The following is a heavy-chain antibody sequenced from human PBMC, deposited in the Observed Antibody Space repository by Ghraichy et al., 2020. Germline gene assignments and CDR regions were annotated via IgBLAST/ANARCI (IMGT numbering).Heavy chain of an antibody. V-gene: IGHV3-30*18. J-gene: IGHJ4*02. Sequence: GGSLRLSCAASGFTFSGHGMHWVRQAPGKALEWVAVISYDGSATDYTDSVKGRFAISRDNSKNTLYLQMNSLIAEDTAVYYCAKEGHHYASGNRKAHFDYWGQGTLVTISA. CDR2: ISYDGSAT. D-gene: IGHD3-10*01. CDR3: AKEGHHYASGNRKAHFDY. CDR1: GFTFSGHG.